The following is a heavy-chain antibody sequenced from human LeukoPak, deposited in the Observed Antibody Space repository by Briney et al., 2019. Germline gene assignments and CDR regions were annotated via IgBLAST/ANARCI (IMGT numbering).Heavy chain of an antibody. CDR2: INHSGST. CDR1: GGSFSGYY. D-gene: IGHD6-13*01. V-gene: IGHV4-34*01. J-gene: IGHJ4*02. Sequence: SETLSLTCAVYGGSFSGYYWSWIRQPPGKGLEWIGEINHSGSTNYDPSLKSRVTISVDTSKNQFSLKLSSVIAADTAVYYCARGRGSSWYDYWGQGTLVTVSS. CDR3: ARGRGSSWYDY.